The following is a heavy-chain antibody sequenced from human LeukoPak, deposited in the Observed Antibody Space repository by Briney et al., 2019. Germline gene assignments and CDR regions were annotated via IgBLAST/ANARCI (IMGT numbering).Heavy chain of an antibody. D-gene: IGHD3-10*01. CDR2: INHSGST. Sequence: SETLSLTCAVYGGSFSGYYWSWIRQPPGKGLEWIGEINHSGSTNYNPSLKSRVTISVDTSKNQFSLKLSSVTAADTAVYYCARGRPITMVRGVPSDYWGQGTLVTVSS. J-gene: IGHJ4*02. CDR1: GGSFSGYY. V-gene: IGHV4-34*01. CDR3: ARGRPITMVRGVPSDY.